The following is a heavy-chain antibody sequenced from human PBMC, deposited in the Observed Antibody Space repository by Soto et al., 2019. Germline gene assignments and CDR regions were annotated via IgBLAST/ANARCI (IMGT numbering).Heavy chain of an antibody. V-gene: IGHV4-4*07. CDR2: SSITGST. Sequence: QVQLQQSGPGLVKPSETLSLTCTVSGAPISSYYWSWIRQPAGKGLEWIGRSSITGSTDYNPSLKSGVTVSLATSKNQCSLKLNSVTAADTAVYYCARGAYGSGSSPNWFDPWGQGTLVTVSS. J-gene: IGHJ5*02. CDR1: GAPISSYY. D-gene: IGHD3-10*01. CDR3: ARGAYGSGSSPNWFDP.